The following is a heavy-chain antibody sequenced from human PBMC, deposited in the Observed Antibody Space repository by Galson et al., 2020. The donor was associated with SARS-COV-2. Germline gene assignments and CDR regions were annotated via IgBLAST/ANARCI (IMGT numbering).Heavy chain of an antibody. CDR1: GGTFRSYA. CDR2: IIPIFGTA. Sequence: SVKVSCKASGGTFRSYAISWVRQAPGQGLEWMGGIIPIFGTANYAQKFQDRVTITADESTSTAYMELSSLRSEDTAVYYCARDPRRYCSSTSCYTGAFDIWGQGTMVTVSS. CDR3: ARDPRRYCSSTSCYTGAFDI. V-gene: IGHV1-69*13. J-gene: IGHJ3*02. D-gene: IGHD2-2*01.